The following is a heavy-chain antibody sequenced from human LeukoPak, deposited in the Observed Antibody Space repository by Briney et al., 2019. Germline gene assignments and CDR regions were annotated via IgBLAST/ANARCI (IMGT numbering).Heavy chain of an antibody. CDR2: IYHSGST. V-gene: IGHV4-39*07. D-gene: IGHD5-18*01. CDR3: ARVGYSYGST. Sequence: PSETLSLTCTVSGGSISSSSYYWGWIRQPPGKGLEWIGSIYHSGSTYYNPSLKSRATISVDTPKNQFSLKLSSVTAADTAVYYCARVGYSYGSTWGQGTLVTVSS. CDR1: GGSISSSSYY. J-gene: IGHJ5*02.